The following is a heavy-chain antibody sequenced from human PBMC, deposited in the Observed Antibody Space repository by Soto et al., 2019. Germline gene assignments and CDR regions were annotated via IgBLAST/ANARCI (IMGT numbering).Heavy chain of an antibody. V-gene: IGHV4-61*01. CDR1: GDSVNSTTYY. Sequence: QVQLQESGPGLVKPSETLSLTCTVSGDSVNSTTYYWSWIRQPPGKILEWIGYISYSRSTTYTPSLQSRVTISVDTSKNQFSLRLSSVTAADTAVYYCARDQGRDGYYHYYGMDVWGQGTTVTVSS. CDR3: ARDQGRDGYYHYYGMDV. CDR2: ISYSRST. J-gene: IGHJ6*02.